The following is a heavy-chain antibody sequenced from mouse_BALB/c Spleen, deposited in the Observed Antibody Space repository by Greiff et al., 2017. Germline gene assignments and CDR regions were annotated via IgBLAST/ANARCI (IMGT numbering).Heavy chain of an antibody. D-gene: IGHD1-1*01. CDR3: ARYYYGSSWPYWYFDV. CDR1: GFTFTYYY. CDR2: IRNKANGYTT. J-gene: IGHJ1*01. V-gene: IGHV7-3*02. Sequence: EVQLVESGGGLVQPGGSLRLSCATSGFTFTYYYMCWVRQPPGKALEWVGFIRNKANGYTTAYSASVKGLFSISRDNSQSNLYLQMNTLRAEDSATYYCARYYYGSSWPYWYFDVWGAGTTVTVSS.